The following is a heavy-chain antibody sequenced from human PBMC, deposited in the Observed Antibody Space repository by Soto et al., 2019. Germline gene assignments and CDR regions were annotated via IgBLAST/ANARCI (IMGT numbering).Heavy chain of an antibody. V-gene: IGHV4-30-4*01. CDR1: GGSISSDDYY. CDR3: ARLNGYCVGTSCHGYYGMDV. J-gene: IGHJ6*02. D-gene: IGHD2-21*01. Sequence: SETLSLTCTVSGGSISSDDYYWSWIRQPPGKGLEWIGFMSYSGSTSYNASLKSRVTISVDTSKNQFSLKLSSVTAADTAVYYCARLNGYCVGTSCHGYYGMDVWGQGTTVTVSS. CDR2: MSYSGST.